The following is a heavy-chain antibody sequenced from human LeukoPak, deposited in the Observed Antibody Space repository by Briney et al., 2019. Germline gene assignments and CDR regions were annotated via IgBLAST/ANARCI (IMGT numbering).Heavy chain of an antibody. CDR2: IYYSGST. V-gene: IGHV4-39*07. D-gene: IGHD2-21*01. CDR3: ARSGGAGTRLNWFGP. J-gene: IGHJ5*02. Sequence: PSETLSLTCTVYGGSISSSSYYWGWIRQPPGKGLEWIGSIYYSGSTNYNPSLKSRVTISVDTSKNQFSLKLSSVTAADTAVYYCARSGGAGTRLNWFGPWGQGTLVTVSS. CDR1: GGSISSSSYY.